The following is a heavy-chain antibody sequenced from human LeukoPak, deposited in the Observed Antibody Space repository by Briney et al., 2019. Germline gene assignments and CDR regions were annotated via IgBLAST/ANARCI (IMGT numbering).Heavy chain of an antibody. D-gene: IGHD3-22*01. V-gene: IGHV3-33*01. Sequence: GGSLRLSCAASGFTFSSYGMHWVRQAPGKGLEWVAVIWYDGSNKYYADSVKGRFTISRDNSKNTLYLQMNSLRAEDTAVYYCARDQSWYDSSGYYRDFVDYWGQGTLVTVSS. CDR2: IWYDGSNK. J-gene: IGHJ4*02. CDR3: ARDQSWYDSSGYYRDFVDY. CDR1: GFTFSSYG.